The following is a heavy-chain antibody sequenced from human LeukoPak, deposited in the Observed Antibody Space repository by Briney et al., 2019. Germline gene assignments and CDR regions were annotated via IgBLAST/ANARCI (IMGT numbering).Heavy chain of an antibody. D-gene: IGHD3-16*01. V-gene: IGHV3-49*04. Sequence: GGSLRLSCTFSGLSFSDSAVTWVRQAPGKGLEWIGCTRSKVYGGTTEYAASVKGRITISRDESKSIAYLQMDSLTTEDTAVYFRARGERDFDYWGQGTLVTVSS. CDR1: GLSFSDSA. CDR2: TRSKVYGGTT. J-gene: IGHJ4*02. CDR3: ARGERDFDY.